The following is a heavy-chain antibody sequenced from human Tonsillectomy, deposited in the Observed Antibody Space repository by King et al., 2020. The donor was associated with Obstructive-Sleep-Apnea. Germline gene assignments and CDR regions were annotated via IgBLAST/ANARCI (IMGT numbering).Heavy chain of an antibody. CDR1: GYTFTSYY. CDR2: INPSGGST. V-gene: IGHV1-46*01. Sequence: VQLVESGAEVKKPGASVKVSCKASGYTFTSYYMHWVRQAPGQGLEWMGIINPSGGSTSYAQKFQGRVTMTRDTSTSTVYMELSSLRSDDTAVYYCARDEGDSSGYYPYYFDYWGQGTLVTVSS. D-gene: IGHD3-22*01. CDR3: ARDEGDSSGYYPYYFDY. J-gene: IGHJ4*02.